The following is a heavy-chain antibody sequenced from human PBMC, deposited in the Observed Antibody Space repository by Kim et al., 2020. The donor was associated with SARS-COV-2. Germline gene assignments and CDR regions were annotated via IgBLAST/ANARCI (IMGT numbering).Heavy chain of an antibody. V-gene: IGHV4-31*03. CDR2: IYYSGST. D-gene: IGHD3-9*01. Sequence: SETLSLTCTVSGGSISSGGYYWSWIRQHPGKGLEWIGYIYYSGSTYYNPSLKSRVTISVDTSKNQFSLKLSSVTAADTAVYYCARAGRREYYDILPGYYMRVPPVGMDVWGQGTTVTVSS. J-gene: IGHJ6*02. CDR1: GGSISSGGYY. CDR3: ARAGRREYYDILPGYYMRVPPVGMDV.